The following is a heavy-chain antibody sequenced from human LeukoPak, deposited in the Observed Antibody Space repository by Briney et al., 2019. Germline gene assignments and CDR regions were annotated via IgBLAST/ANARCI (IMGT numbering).Heavy chain of an antibody. CDR2: ISYDGSNK. Sequence: GGSLRLSCVGSGFTFSNHAMNWVRQAPGKGLEWVAVISYDGSNKYYADSVKGRFTISRDNSKNTLYLQMNSLRAEDTAVYYCAKDSQQWLERGDYFDYWGQGTLVTVSS. J-gene: IGHJ4*02. CDR1: GFTFSNHA. D-gene: IGHD6-19*01. V-gene: IGHV3-30*18. CDR3: AKDSQQWLERGDYFDY.